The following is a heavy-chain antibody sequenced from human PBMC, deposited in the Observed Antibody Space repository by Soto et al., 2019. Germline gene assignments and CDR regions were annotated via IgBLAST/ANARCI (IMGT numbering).Heavy chain of an antibody. CDR1: GYTFTGYY. Sequence: SVKVSCKASGYTFTGYYMHWVRQAPGQRHEWMGWINPNSGGTNYAQKFQGWVTMTRDTSISTAYMELSRLRSDDTAVYYCARDKGWLSSLNYYGMDVWGQGTTVTVSS. D-gene: IGHD3-22*01. J-gene: IGHJ6*02. V-gene: IGHV1-2*04. CDR2: INPNSGGT. CDR3: ARDKGWLSSLNYYGMDV.